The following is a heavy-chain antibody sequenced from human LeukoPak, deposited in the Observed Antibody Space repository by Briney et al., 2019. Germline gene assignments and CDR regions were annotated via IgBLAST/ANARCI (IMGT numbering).Heavy chain of an antibody. J-gene: IGHJ4*02. V-gene: IGHV3-74*01. Sequence: GGSLRLSCAASGFTFSSYWMHWVRQAPGKGLGWVSRINSDGSSTSYADSVKGRFTISRDNAKNTLYLQMNSLRAEDTAVYYCAAGKWGYRIDYWGQGTLVTVSS. CDR1: GFTFSSYW. CDR3: AAGKWGYRIDY. CDR2: INSDGSST. D-gene: IGHD1-26*01.